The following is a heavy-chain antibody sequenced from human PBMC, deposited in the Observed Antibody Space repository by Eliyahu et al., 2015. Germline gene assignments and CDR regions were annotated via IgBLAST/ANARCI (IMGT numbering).Heavy chain of an antibody. D-gene: IGHD4-17*01. CDR3: ARHASGDYSDY. Sequence: VQLQESGPGVVKPSETLSLTCAVPGGSLSSYYWSWVRQPPGQGLEWIGYIYYSGSTNYNPSLKSRVTISVDTSKNQFSLKLSSVTAADTAVYYCARHASGDYSDYWGQGTLVTVSS. CDR2: IYYSGST. V-gene: IGHV4-59*08. J-gene: IGHJ4*02. CDR1: GGSLSSYY.